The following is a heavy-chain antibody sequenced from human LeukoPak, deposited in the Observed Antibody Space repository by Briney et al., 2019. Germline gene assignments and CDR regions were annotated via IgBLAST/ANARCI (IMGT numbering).Heavy chain of an antibody. CDR1: GFTFSSYS. J-gene: IGHJ3*02. V-gene: IGHV3-21*01. CDR2: ISSSSSYI. Sequence: PGGSLRLSCAASGFTFSSYSMNWVRQAPGKGLEWVSSISSSSSYIYYADSVKGRFTISRDNAKNSLYLQMNSLRAEDTAVYYCARDVDTAMVAGDAFDIWGQGTMVTVSS. D-gene: IGHD5-18*01. CDR3: ARDVDTAMVAGDAFDI.